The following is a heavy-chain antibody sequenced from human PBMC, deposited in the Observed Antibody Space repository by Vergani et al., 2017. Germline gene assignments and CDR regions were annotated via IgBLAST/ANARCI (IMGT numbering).Heavy chain of an antibody. V-gene: IGHV4-38-2*01. CDR2: IYHSGST. D-gene: IGHD3-22*01. CDR1: GYSISSGYY. CDR3: ARLLSDYYDSSGLYWFDP. Sequence: QVQLQESGPGLVKPSETLSLTCAVSGYSISSGYYWGWIRQPPGKGLEWIGSIYHSGSTYYNPSLKSRVTISVDTSKNQFSLKLSSVTAADTAVYYCARLLSDYYDSSGLYWFDPWGQGTLVTVSS. J-gene: IGHJ5*02.